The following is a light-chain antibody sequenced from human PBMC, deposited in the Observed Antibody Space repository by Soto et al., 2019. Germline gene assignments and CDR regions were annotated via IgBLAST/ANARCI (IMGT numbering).Light chain of an antibody. CDR1: ALPDRY. Sequence: SYELTQSPSVSVSPGQTARITCSGDALPDRYAFWYQQKPGQAPLLVISKDSERPSGIPERFSGSSSGTTVTLTISGVQAEDEADYYCRSAVNSGTSVVFGGGTKLTVL. CDR2: KDS. V-gene: IGLV3-25*02. J-gene: IGLJ2*01. CDR3: RSAVNSGTSVV.